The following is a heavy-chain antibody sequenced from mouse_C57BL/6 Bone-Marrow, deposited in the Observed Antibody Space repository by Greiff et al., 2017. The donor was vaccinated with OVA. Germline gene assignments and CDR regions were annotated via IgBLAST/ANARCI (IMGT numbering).Heavy chain of an antibody. CDR1: GYTFTDYE. CDR3: TRAYSNYGDVDY. CDR2: IDPETGGT. V-gene: IGHV1-15*01. J-gene: IGHJ2*01. D-gene: IGHD2-5*01. Sequence: VQLQQSGAELVRPGASVTLSCKASGYTFTDYEMPWVKQTPVHGLEWIGAIDPETGGTAYNQKFKGKAILTADKSSSTAYMELRSLTSEDSAVDDCTRAYSNYGDVDYWGQGTTLTVSA.